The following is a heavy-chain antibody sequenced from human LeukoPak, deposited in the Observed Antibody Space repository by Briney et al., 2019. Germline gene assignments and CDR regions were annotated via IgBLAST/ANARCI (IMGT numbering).Heavy chain of an antibody. J-gene: IGHJ3*02. V-gene: IGHV4-4*02. D-gene: IGHD6-6*01. CDR2: IYLGGTT. CDR3: AREFEYGLDI. Sequence: PSGTLSLTCAVSGGSIISSNWWSWVRQPPGKGLEWIGEIYLGGTTNYNPSLKSRVTISVEKSKNQFSLKLSSVTAADTAVYYCAREFEYGLDIWGQGTIVTVSS. CDR1: GGSIISSNW.